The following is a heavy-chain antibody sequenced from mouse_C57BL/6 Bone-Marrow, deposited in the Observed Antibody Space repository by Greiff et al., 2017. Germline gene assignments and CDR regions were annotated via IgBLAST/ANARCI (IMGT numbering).Heavy chain of an antibody. Sequence: EVQLQQSGPVLVKPGASVKMSCKASGYTFTDYYMNWVKQSHGKSLEWIGVINPYNGGTSYNQKFKGKATLTVDESSSTAYMELNSLTSEDSAVYYCARNTGGLYAMDYWGQGTSVTVSS. CDR2: INPYNGGT. D-gene: IGHD1-1*01. V-gene: IGHV1-19*01. J-gene: IGHJ4*01. CDR1: GYTFTDYY. CDR3: ARNTGGLYAMDY.